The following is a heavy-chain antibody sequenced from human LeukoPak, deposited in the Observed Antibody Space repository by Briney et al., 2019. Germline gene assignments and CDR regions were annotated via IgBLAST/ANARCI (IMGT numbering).Heavy chain of an antibody. CDR3: ARDRMVYAAVLHYYYYMDV. J-gene: IGHJ6*03. V-gene: IGHV3-7*01. CDR2: IKQDGSEK. Sequence: GGSLRLSCAASGFTFSSYGMSWVRQAPGKGLEWVANIKQDGSEKYYVDSVKGRFTISRDNAKNSLYLQMNSLRAEDTAVYYCARDRMVYAAVLHYYYYMDVWGKGTTVTVSS. CDR1: GFTFSSYG. D-gene: IGHD2-8*01.